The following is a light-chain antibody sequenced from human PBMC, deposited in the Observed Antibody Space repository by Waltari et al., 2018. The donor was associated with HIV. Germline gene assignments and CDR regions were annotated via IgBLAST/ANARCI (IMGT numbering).Light chain of an antibody. V-gene: IGLV2-14*01. CDR1: SSDVGGYNY. Sequence: QSALTQPASVSGSPGQSITISCTGTSSDVGGYNYVYWYQQHPGKAPKLMIYEVSNRPDGVSNRLSGVKSGNTASLASSGLQAEDEADYYCSSYTSSSTLVVGGGTKLTVL. CDR2: EVS. J-gene: IGLJ2*01. CDR3: SSYTSSSTLV.